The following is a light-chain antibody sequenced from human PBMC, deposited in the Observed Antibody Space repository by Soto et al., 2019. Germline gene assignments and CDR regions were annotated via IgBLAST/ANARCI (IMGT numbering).Light chain of an antibody. J-gene: IGKJ1*01. Sequence: EIVLTQSPATLSLSPGERATLSCRASQSVSSYLAWYQQKPGQAPRLLIYDASNRATGIPARFSGSGSGTDFTLTISSLEPEDFAVYYCQQYSTSPLTFGQGTKVDI. CDR2: DAS. CDR1: QSVSSY. V-gene: IGKV3-11*01. CDR3: QQYSTSPLT.